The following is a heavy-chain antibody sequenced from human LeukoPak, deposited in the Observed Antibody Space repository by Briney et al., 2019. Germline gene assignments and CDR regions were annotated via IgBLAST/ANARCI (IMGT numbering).Heavy chain of an antibody. CDR1: GFTLSELA. J-gene: IGHJ3*02. D-gene: IGHD5-12*01. CDR3: ARGNSGYDYAFDI. Sequence: GPSVMVSCKVSGFTLSELAIHWVRQAPGKGLEWLGGFDPEDVETIYAQKFQGRVTMTEDTYTDTAYMELSSLRSEDTAVYYCARGNSGYDYAFDIWGQGTMVTVSS. CDR2: FDPEDVET. V-gene: IGHV1-24*01.